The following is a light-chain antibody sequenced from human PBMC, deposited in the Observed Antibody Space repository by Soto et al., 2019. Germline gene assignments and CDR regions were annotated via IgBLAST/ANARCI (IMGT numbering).Light chain of an antibody. V-gene: IGLV2-11*01. CDR2: DVS. Sequence: QSALTQPRSVSGSPGQSVTISCTGTSSDVGGYNYVSWYQQHPGKAPKLMIYDVSKRPSGVPDRFSGSKSGNTASLTISGLQAEDESDYYGCSYAGSYTSVLFCGGTKLTVL. CDR3: CSYAGSYTSVL. CDR1: SSDVGGYNY. J-gene: IGLJ2*01.